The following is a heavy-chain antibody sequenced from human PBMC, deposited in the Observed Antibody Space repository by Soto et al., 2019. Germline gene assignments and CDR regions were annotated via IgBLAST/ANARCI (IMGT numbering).Heavy chain of an antibody. CDR1: GGSISSGDYY. V-gene: IGHV4-30-4*01. CDR2: IYYSGST. J-gene: IGHJ5*02. D-gene: IGHD3-22*01. Sequence: QVQLQESGPGLVKPSQTLSLTCTVSGGSISSGDYYWSWIRQPPGKGLEWIGYIYYSGSTYYNPSLKRRITISADTSTNHVSLKLTSVTAADTAVYYCVRGTKYDSSGGNWFDPWGQGTLVTVSS. CDR3: VRGTKYDSSGGNWFDP.